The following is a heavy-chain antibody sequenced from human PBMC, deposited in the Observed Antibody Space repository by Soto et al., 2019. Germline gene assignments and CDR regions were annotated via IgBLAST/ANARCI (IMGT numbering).Heavy chain of an antibody. CDR2: INADYGNT. CDR1: GYTFYSHS. CDR3: ARCIEGDDYHGMDV. V-gene: IGHV1-18*01. J-gene: IGHJ6*02. Sequence: QAQLVQSGAEVRKPGASVKVSCKASGYTFYSHSISWVRQAPGQGLEWMGRINADYGNTQYSQKFRGRVTMTRDTARTPAYMELNNLRSGDTAVYYCARCIEGDDYHGMDVWGQGTPVTVSS. D-gene: IGHD2-21*02.